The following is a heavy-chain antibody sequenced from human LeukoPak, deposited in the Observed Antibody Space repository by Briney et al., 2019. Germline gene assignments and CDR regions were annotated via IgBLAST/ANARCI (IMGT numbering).Heavy chain of an antibody. V-gene: IGHV3-74*01. CDR1: GFTFNTYY. D-gene: IGHD6-19*01. CDR3: VRLAVADTNY. Sequence: GGSLRLSCVASGFTFNTYYMHWVRQAPGERLVWVSFINADGTITKYADSVKGRFTISRDNAKSTVYLQMNGLRVEDTAMYYCVRLAVADTNYWGQGSLVTVSS. J-gene: IGHJ4*02. CDR2: INADGTIT.